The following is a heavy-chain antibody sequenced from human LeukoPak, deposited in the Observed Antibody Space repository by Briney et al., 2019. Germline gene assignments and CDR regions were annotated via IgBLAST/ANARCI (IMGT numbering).Heavy chain of an antibody. CDR1: GFTVSSNY. CDR3: ARDDAGYLDY. D-gene: IGHD2-8*01. V-gene: IGHV3-66*01. CDR2: IYSGGST. Sequence: GGSLRLSCAASGFTVSSNYMSWVRQAPGKGLEWASVIYSGGSTYYADSVKGRFTISRDNSKNTLYLQMNSLRAEDTAVYYCARDDAGYLDYWGQGTLVTVSS. J-gene: IGHJ4*02.